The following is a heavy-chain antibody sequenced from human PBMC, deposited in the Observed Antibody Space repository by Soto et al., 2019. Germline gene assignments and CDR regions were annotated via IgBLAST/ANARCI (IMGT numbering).Heavy chain of an antibody. J-gene: IGHJ4*02. CDR2: IYYSGST. Sequence: PSETLSLTCTVSGGSISSSSYYWGWIRQPPGKGLEWIGSIYYSGSTYYNPSLKSRVTISVDTSKNQFSLKLSSVTAADTAVYYCARQIRKQWLVFDYWGQGTLVTVSS. V-gene: IGHV4-39*01. CDR1: GGSISSSSYY. CDR3: ARQIRKQWLVFDY. D-gene: IGHD6-19*01.